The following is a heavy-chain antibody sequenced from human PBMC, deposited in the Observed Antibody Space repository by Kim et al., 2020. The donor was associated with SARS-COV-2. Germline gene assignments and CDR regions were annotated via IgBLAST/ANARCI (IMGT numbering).Heavy chain of an antibody. D-gene: IGHD3-16*01. CDR2: IGGSGDYT. Sequence: GGSLRLSCAASGFTFSSYAMNWVRQAPGKGLEWVSTIGGSGDYTYYADSVKGRFTISRDNYKNTVYLQMSSLRAEDTAVYYCAKRMTSGGSYNDYWGQGT. CDR3: AKRMTSGGSYNDY. V-gene: IGHV3-23*01. CDR1: GFTFSSYA. J-gene: IGHJ4*02.